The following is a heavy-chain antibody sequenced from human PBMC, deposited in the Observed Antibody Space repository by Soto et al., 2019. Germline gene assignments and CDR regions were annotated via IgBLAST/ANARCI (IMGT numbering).Heavy chain of an antibody. CDR3: ARDPRRDYSNYYYYGMGV. Sequence: AAVKVSCKASGYTFTSYYMHWVRQAPGQGXEWMGIINPSGGSTSYAQKFQGRVTMTRDTSTSTVYMELSSLRSEDTAVYYCARDPRRDYSNYYYYGMGVWGQGTTVTVSS. CDR1: GYTFTSYY. CDR2: INPSGGST. D-gene: IGHD4-4*01. J-gene: IGHJ6*02. V-gene: IGHV1-46*01.